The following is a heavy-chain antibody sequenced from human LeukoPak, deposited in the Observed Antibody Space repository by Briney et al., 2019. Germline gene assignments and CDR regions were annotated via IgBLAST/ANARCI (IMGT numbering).Heavy chain of an antibody. D-gene: IGHD1-26*01. CDR3: VRDRIKSGSYYFDY. CDR2: ISGRSSTI. J-gene: IGHJ4*02. V-gene: IGHV3-48*01. CDR1: AFTFSDYS. Sequence: GGSLRLSCAASAFTFSDYSMNWGRQAPGKGLEWVSYISGRSSTIYYADSVKGRFTISRDNAKNSMYLQMNSLRAEDTAVYYCVRDRIKSGSYYFDYWGQGTLVTVSS.